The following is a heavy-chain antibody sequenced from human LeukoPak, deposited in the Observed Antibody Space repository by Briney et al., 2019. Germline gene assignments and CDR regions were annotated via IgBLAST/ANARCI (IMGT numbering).Heavy chain of an antibody. CDR3: ARGQQWLEVDY. CDR2: ISAYNGNT. J-gene: IGHJ4*02. D-gene: IGHD6-19*01. Sequence: ASVKVSCKASGYTFTSYGISWVRQAPGQGLEWMGWISAYNGNTNYAQKFQGRVTMTEDTSTDTAYMELSSLRAEDTAVYYCARGQQWLEVDYWGQGTLVTVSS. V-gene: IGHV1-18*01. CDR1: GYTFTSYG.